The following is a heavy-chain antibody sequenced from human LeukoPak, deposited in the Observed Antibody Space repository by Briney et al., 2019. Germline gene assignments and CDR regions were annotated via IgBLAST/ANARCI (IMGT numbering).Heavy chain of an antibody. CDR1: GFTFSSYA. CDR3: ARDHKGGDGADAFDI. D-gene: IGHD5-24*01. V-gene: IGHV3-30-3*01. CDR2: ISYDGSNK. J-gene: IGHJ3*02. Sequence: GALRLSCAASGFTFSSYAMHWVRQAPGKGLEWVAVISYDGSNKYYADSVKGRFTISRDNAKNSLYLQMNSLRAEDTALYYCARDHKGGDGADAFDIWGHGTMVTVSS.